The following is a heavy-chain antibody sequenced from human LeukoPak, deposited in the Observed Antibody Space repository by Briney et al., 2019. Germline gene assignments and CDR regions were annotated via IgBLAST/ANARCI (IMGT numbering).Heavy chain of an antibody. CDR2: ISWNSGYI. D-gene: IGHD6-13*01. Sequence: GGSLRLSCAASGFTFDDYAMHWVRQAPGKGLEWVSGISWNSGYIGYADSVKGRFTISRDNAKNSLFLQMNSLRAEDTALYYCAKDTYSSSLGTNWFDLWGQGTLVTVSS. J-gene: IGHJ5*02. CDR3: AKDTYSSSLGTNWFDL. V-gene: IGHV3-9*01. CDR1: GFTFDDYA.